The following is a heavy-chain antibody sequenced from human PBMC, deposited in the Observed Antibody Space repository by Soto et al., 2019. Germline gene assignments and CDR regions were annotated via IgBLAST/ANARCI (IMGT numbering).Heavy chain of an antibody. J-gene: IGHJ4*02. CDR1: GFTFSSYA. CDR3: AKLSYPTSPPSPFDY. D-gene: IGHD1-26*01. V-gene: IGHV3-23*01. CDR2: ISGSGGST. Sequence: GGSLRLSCAASGFTFSSYAMSWVRQAPGKGLEWVSAISGSGGSTYYADSVKGRFTISRENSKNTLYLQMNSLRAEDTAVYYCAKLSYPTSPPSPFDYWGQGTLVTVSS.